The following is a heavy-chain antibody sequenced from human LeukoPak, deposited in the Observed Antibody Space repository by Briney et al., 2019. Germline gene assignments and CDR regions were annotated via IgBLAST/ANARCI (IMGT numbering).Heavy chain of an antibody. CDR1: GASINNNSYF. D-gene: IGHD2-8*01. V-gene: IGHV4-39*01. Sequence: PSETLSLTCTVSGASINNNSYFWGRIRQPPGKGLEWIGSVYYSGSTYRNPPLKSRVAISIDTSKNQFSLKLSSVTAADTAVYYCASEGGWYCTDSVCYRPYYFDFWGQGTLVTVSS. CDR3: ASEGGWYCTDSVCYRPYYFDF. CDR2: VYYSGST. J-gene: IGHJ4*02.